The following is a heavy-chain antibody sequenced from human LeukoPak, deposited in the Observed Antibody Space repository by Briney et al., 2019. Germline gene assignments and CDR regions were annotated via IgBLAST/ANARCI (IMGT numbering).Heavy chain of an antibody. J-gene: IGHJ6*03. CDR2: ISAYNGST. Sequence: ASVKVSCKASGYTFTSYGISWVRQAPGQGLEWMGRISAYNGSTNYAQKLQGRVTMTTDTSTSTAYMELRSLRSDDTAVYYCARVRTKAAAGTYYYYYYMDVWGKGTTVTVSS. D-gene: IGHD6-13*01. V-gene: IGHV1-18*01. CDR1: GYTFTSYG. CDR3: ARVRTKAAAGTYYYYYYMDV.